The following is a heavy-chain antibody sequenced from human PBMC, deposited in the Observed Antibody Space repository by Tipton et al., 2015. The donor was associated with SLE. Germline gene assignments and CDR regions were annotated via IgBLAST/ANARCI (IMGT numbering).Heavy chain of an antibody. D-gene: IGHD3-10*01. V-gene: IGHV4-59*11. CDR2: IYYSGST. J-gene: IGHJ3*02. CDR1: GGSISSPY. Sequence: TLSLTCTVSGGSISSPYWSWLRQPPGKGLEWIGYIYYSGSTNYNPSLKSRVTISVDTSKNQFSLKLSSVTAADTAVYYCARSYYFEAFDIWGQGTMVTVSS. CDR3: ARSYYFEAFDI.